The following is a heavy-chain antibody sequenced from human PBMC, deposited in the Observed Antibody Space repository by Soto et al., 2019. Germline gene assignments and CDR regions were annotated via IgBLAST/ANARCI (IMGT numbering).Heavy chain of an antibody. Sequence: GSLRLSCAASGFTFSSYWMHWVRQAAGKGLVWVSRINSDGSRRSYADSVKGRFTISRDNAKNTLYLQMNSLRVEDTAVYYFVRVDNYSSGPDDYWGQGTLVTGSS. CDR1: GFTFSSYW. D-gene: IGHD3-22*01. CDR3: VRVDNYSSGPDDY. J-gene: IGHJ4*02. CDR2: INSDGSRR. V-gene: IGHV3-74*01.